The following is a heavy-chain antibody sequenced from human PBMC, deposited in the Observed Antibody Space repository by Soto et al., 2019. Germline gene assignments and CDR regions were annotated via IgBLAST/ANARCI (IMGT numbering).Heavy chain of an antibody. D-gene: IGHD2-2*02. J-gene: IGHJ3*02. CDR1: GGSISSGGYY. Sequence: QVQLQESGPGLVKPSQTLSLTCTVSGGSISSGGYYWSWIRQHPGKGLEWIGYIYYSGSTYYNPSLKSRVTISVDTSKNQFSRKLSSVTAADTAVYYCARDWGYCSSTSCYTGVAFDIWGQGTMVTVSS. CDR3: ARDWGYCSSTSCYTGVAFDI. V-gene: IGHV4-31*03. CDR2: IYYSGST.